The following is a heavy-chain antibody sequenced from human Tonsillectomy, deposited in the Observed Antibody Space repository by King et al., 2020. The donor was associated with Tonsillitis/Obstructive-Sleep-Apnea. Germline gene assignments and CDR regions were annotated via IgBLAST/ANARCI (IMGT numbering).Heavy chain of an antibody. J-gene: IGHJ3*02. CDR2: IDHSGST. V-gene: IGHV4-34*01. CDR1: SGSFSGYY. D-gene: IGHD3-3*01. CDR3: AREITTGAFDI. Sequence: VQLQQWGAGLLKPSETLSITCAVYSGSFSGYYWSWIRQPPGKGLEWIGEIDHSGSTNYNPSLKSRVTISADTSKTQFSLKLSSVTATDTAVYYCAREITTGAFDIWGQGTMVTVSS.